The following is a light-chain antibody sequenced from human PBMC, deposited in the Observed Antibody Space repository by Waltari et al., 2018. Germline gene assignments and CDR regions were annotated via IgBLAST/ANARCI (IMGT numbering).Light chain of an antibody. V-gene: IGKV1-5*01. CDR2: DAS. Sequence: DIQMTQSPSTLSASVGDRVTITCRPSQSFGGSLAWFQQKPGKAPKLLIYDASTLEPGVPSRFSGSGSGTEFTLTVSRLQPDDFATYYCQQYNNFPFTFGPGTTV. CDR1: QSFGGS. J-gene: IGKJ3*01. CDR3: QQYNNFPFT.